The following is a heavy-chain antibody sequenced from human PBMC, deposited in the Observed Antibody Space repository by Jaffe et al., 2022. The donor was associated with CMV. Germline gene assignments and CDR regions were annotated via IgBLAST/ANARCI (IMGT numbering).Heavy chain of an antibody. CDR2: IKSKTDGGTT. CDR3: TTDGYSSSWYSYRGLPSLDY. D-gene: IGHD6-13*01. J-gene: IGHJ4*02. CDR1: GFTFSNAW. V-gene: IGHV3-15*01. Sequence: EVQLVESGGGLVKPGGSLRLSCAASGFTFSNAWMSWVRQAPGKGLEWVGRIKSKTDGGTTDYAAPVKGRFTISRDDSKNTLYLQMNSLKTEDTAVYYCTTDGYSSSWYSYRGLPSLDYWGQGTLVTVSS.